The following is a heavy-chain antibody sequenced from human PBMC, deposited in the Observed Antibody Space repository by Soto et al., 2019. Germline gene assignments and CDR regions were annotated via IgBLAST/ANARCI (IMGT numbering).Heavy chain of an antibody. Sequence: SETLSLTCTVSGGSISSYYWSWIRQPAGKGLEWIGRIYTSGSTNYNPSLKSRVTMSVDTSKNQFSLKLSSVTAADMAVYYCAREGRDDFWSGLSADYWGQGTLVTVSS. D-gene: IGHD3-3*01. V-gene: IGHV4-4*07. J-gene: IGHJ4*02. CDR2: IYTSGST. CDR3: AREGRDDFWSGLSADY. CDR1: GGSISSYY.